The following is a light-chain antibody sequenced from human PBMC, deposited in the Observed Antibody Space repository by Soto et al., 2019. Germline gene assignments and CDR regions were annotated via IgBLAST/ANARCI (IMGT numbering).Light chain of an antibody. J-gene: IGKJ1*01. CDR2: DAS. Sequence: DIQMTQSASTLSASVGDRVTITCRASHSISSWLAWYQQKPGKAPNLLIYDASTLESGVPSRFSGSGSGTEFTLTISSLQPDDFATYYGQQYNSYWTFGQGTKVDIK. CDR1: HSISSW. V-gene: IGKV1-5*01. CDR3: QQYNSYWT.